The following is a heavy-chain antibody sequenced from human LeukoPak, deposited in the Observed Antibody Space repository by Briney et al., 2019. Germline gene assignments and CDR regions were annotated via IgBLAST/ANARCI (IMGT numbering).Heavy chain of an antibody. CDR1: GGSISSGGYY. CDR2: IYYSGST. Sequence: PSETLSLTCTVSGGSISSGGYYWSWIRQHPGKGLEWIGYIYYSGSTYYNPSLKSRVTISVDTSKNQSSLKLSSVTAADTAVYYCARDLNWVYFDYWGQGTLVTVSS. V-gene: IGHV4-31*03. D-gene: IGHD7-27*01. CDR3: ARDLNWVYFDY. J-gene: IGHJ4*02.